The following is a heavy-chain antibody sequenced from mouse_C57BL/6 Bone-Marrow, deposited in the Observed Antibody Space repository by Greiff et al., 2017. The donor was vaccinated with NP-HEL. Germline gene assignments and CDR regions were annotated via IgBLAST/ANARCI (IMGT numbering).Heavy chain of an antibody. J-gene: IGHJ1*03. Sequence: VKLQESGSELRSPGSSVKLSCKDFDSEVFPIAYMSWVRQKPGHGFEWIGGILPSIGRTIYGEKFEDKATLDADTLSNTAYLELNSLTSEDSAIYYCARASITTVVATPLYWYFDVWGTGTTVTVSS. CDR1: DSEVFPIAY. D-gene: IGHD1-1*01. CDR3: ARASITTVVATPLYWYFDV. V-gene: IGHV15-2*01. CDR2: ILPSIGRT.